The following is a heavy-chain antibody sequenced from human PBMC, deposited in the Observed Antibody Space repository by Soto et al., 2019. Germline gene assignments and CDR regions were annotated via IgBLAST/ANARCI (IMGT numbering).Heavy chain of an antibody. V-gene: IGHV4-61*01. Sequence: PSETLSLTCTVSGGSISSSSYYWSWIRQPPGKGLEWIGYIYYSGSTTYTPSLKSRVTISVDTSKTQSSLTLSSVTAADTAVYYCARALWGPAGHITWFDPWGQGTLVTVSS. CDR3: ARALWGPAGHITWFDP. CDR1: GGSISSSSYY. J-gene: IGHJ5*02. D-gene: IGHD2-2*01. CDR2: IYYSGST.